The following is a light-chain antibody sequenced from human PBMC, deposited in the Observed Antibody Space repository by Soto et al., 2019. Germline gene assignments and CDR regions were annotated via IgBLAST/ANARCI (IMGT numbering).Light chain of an antibody. CDR2: NNY. CDR3: VAWDVSLSGPGLV. Sequence: QSVLTQPPSASGTPGQRVTISCSGSSSNIGSNFVYWYRQVPGTAPKLLIYNNYQRPSGVPDRFSGSKSGTSASLAISGLRSDDEADYYCVAWDVSLSGPGLVFGGGTKVTVL. V-gene: IGLV1-47*02. CDR1: SSNIGSNF. J-gene: IGLJ2*01.